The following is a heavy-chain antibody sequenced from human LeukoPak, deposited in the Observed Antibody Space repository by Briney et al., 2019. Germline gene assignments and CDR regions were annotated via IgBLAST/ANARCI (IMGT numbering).Heavy chain of an antibody. CDR3: ARWVTHYDSSGYY. Sequence: GGSLRLSCAASEFTVSGNYMSWVRQAPGKGLEWVSVIYSGGSTYYADSVKGRFGISRDNSKNTLYLQMNSLRVEDTAVYYCARWVTHYDSSGYYWGQGTLVTVSS. D-gene: IGHD3-22*01. V-gene: IGHV3-53*05. CDR1: EFTVSGNY. CDR2: IYSGGST. J-gene: IGHJ4*02.